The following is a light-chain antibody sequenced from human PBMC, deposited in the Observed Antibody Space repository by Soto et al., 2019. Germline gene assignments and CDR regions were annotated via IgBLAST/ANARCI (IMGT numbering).Light chain of an antibody. J-gene: IGLJ3*02. CDR1: SSDVGAYKY. Sequence: QSARTQPPSESRSPGQSVTISCTGTSSDVGAYKYVSWYQQYPGKAPKLMIYEVSKRPSGVPDRFSGSKSGNTASLTVSGLQAEDEPDYYCTSYVGSDIWVFGGGTKVTFL. CDR2: EVS. CDR3: TSYVGSDIWV. V-gene: IGLV2-8*01.